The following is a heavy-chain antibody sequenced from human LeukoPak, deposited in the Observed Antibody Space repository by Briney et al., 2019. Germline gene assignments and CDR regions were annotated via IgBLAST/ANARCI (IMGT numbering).Heavy chain of an antibody. CDR1: GFTFDDFA. CDR3: ARGSLSYNWNDDALHFDY. CDR2: ISWNSGNI. V-gene: IGHV3-9*01. D-gene: IGHD1-20*01. J-gene: IGHJ4*02. Sequence: GRSLRLSCAASGFTFDDFAMHWVRQAPGKGLEWVSRISWNSGNIGYADSVKGRFTISRDNAKNSLYLQMNSLRAEDTAVYYCARGSLSYNWNDDALHFDYWGQGTLVTVSS.